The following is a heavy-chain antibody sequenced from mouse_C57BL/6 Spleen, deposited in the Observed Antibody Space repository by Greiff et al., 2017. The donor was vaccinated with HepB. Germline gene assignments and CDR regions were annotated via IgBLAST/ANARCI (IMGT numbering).Heavy chain of an antibody. Sequence: VQLQQSGPGLVQPSQSLSITCTVSGFSLTSYGVHWVRQSPGKGLEWLGVIWRGGSTDYNAAFMSRLSITKDNSKSQVFFKMNSLQADDTAIYYCAKKDYYGSSYVGYFDVWGTGTTVTVSS. CDR2: IWRGGST. CDR3: AKKDYYGSSYVGYFDV. D-gene: IGHD1-1*01. V-gene: IGHV2-5*01. J-gene: IGHJ1*03. CDR1: GFSLTSYG.